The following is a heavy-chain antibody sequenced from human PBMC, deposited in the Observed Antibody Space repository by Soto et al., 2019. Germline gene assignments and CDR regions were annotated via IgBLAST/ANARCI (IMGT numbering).Heavy chain of an antibody. V-gene: IGHV3-23*01. J-gene: IGHJ4*02. CDR3: AKERLGRGGDY. CDR1: GFTFSNYA. Sequence: EVQLLESGGGLVQPGGSLRLSCAASGFTFSNYAMSWVRQTPGKGLEWVSTISGGGGNTYYPDSVKGRFTISRDNSKDTVYLQMNSLRAEDTAIYYCAKERLGRGGDYWGQGALVTVTS. CDR2: ISGGGGNT. D-gene: IGHD3-16*01.